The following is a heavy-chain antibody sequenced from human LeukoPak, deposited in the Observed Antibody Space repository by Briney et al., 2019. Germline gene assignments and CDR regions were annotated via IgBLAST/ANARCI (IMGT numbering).Heavy chain of an antibody. Sequence: GGSLRLSCAASGFTVSSNYMSWVRQAPGKGLEWVSVIYSGGSTYYADSVKGRFTISRDNSKNTLYLQMNSLRAEDTAVYYCARATSGYCSSTSCSTSGMDVWGQGTTVTVSS. CDR2: IYSGGST. V-gene: IGHV3-66*01. J-gene: IGHJ6*02. CDR3: ARATSGYCSSTSCSTSGMDV. CDR1: GFTVSSNY. D-gene: IGHD2-2*03.